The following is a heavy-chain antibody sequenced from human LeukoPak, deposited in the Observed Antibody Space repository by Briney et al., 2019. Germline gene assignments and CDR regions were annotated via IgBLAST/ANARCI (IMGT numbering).Heavy chain of an antibody. CDR2: IYYSGST. CDR3: ARGLVGDYDYFYYMDV. V-gene: IGHV4-59*01. Sequence: SETLSLTCTVSGGSFPSFYRSWFRQPPGKGLEWMGYIYYSGSTNYNPSLKSRVTMSVDTSKNQFSLRLSSVTAADTAVYYYARGLVGDYDYFYYMDVWGKGTTVTVSS. CDR1: GGSFPSFY. J-gene: IGHJ6*03. D-gene: IGHD4-17*01.